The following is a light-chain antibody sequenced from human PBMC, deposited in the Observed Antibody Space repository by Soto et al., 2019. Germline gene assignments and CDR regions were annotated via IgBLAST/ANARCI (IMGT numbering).Light chain of an antibody. CDR2: DNN. V-gene: IGLV1-51*01. CDR3: GAWDTRLSEVV. J-gene: IGLJ2*01. Sequence: QSVLTQPPSMSAAPGQKVTISCSGTSSNVGYNYVSWYQQLPGTAPKLLIYDNNKRPSGIPGRFSGSKSGTSATLDITGLQTGDEAVYYCGAWDTRLSEVVFGGGTKLTVL. CDR1: SSNVGYNY.